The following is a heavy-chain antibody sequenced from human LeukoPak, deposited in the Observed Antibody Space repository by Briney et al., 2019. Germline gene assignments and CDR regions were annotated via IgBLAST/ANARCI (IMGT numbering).Heavy chain of an antibody. Sequence: SETLSLTCAVSGGSFSGYYWTWIRQPPGKGLEWIGEINHSGRTNYNPSLKSRVIISVDTSKNQFSLRLNSVTAADTAVYYCARDNGSGYTKGYEHYYYYLDVWGKGTTVTVSS. J-gene: IGHJ6*03. CDR3: ARDNGSGYTKGYEHYYYYLDV. CDR2: INHSGRT. V-gene: IGHV4-34*01. D-gene: IGHD1-26*01. CDR1: GGSFSGYY.